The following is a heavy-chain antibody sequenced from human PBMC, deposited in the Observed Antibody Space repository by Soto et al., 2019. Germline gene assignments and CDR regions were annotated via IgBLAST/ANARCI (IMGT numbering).Heavy chain of an antibody. D-gene: IGHD1-1*01. CDR3: AHSPWKGTKAYFAY. Sequence: QITLKESTPTLVKPTQTLTLTCTFSGFSLSTSVVGVGWIRQPPGKALEWLALIYWDDDRCYSPSLKSRLTITNDTSKNHVGLTMTNIDPVDTATYSGAHSPWKGTKAYFAYCGQGTLVTVSS. V-gene: IGHV2-5*02. J-gene: IGHJ4*02. CDR1: GFSLSTSVVG. CDR2: IYWDDDR.